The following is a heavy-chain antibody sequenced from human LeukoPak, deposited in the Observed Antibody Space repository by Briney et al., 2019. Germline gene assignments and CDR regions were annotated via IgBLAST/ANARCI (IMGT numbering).Heavy chain of an antibody. V-gene: IGHV3-11*06. CDR2: ISGSGSYT. Sequence: PGGSLRLSCAASGVTFSDYYMTWIRQAPGKGLEWLSYISGSGSYTNYADSVKGRFTTFRDNAKNSLYLQMNSLRAEDTAVYYCARDHVTGYSGSFEDYWGQGTLVTVSS. J-gene: IGHJ4*02. CDR3: ARDHVTGYSGSFEDY. CDR1: GVTFSDYY. D-gene: IGHD1-26*01.